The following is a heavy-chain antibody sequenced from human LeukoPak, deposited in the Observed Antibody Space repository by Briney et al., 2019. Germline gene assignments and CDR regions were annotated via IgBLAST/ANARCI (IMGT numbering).Heavy chain of an antibody. CDR2: IYYSGDT. V-gene: IGHV4-59*08. J-gene: IGHJ3*01. D-gene: IGHD3-16*01. CDR3: ARHGDFGDTDAFDF. Sequence: SETLSLTCTVSGGSISSYYWSWIRLPPGKGLEWIAYIYYSGDTNYNPSLKSRVTISVDTSKNQFSLGLSSVTAADTAVYHCARHGDFGDTDAFDFWGQGTMVTVSS. CDR1: GGSISSYY.